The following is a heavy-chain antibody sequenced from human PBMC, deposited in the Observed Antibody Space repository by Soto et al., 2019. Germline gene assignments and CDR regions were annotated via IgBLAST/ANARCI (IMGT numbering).Heavy chain of an antibody. CDR2: IKQDGSEK. D-gene: IGHD6-19*01. J-gene: IGHJ4*02. CDR3: ASRYGGAQWLAHF. Sequence: PGGSLRLSCAASGFTFSSYWMSWVRQAPGKGLEWVANIKQDGSEKYYVDSVKGRFTISRDNAKNSLYLQMNSLRAEDTAVYYCASRYGGAQWLAHFWGQGTLVTVSS. CDR1: GFTFSSYW. V-gene: IGHV3-7*01.